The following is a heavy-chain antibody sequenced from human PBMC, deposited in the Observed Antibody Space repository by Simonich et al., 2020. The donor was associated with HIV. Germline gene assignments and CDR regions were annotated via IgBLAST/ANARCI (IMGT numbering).Heavy chain of an antibody. CDR2: ISNDGSNK. J-gene: IGHJ4*02. D-gene: IGHD2-8*01. CDR1: GFTFSNYW. V-gene: IGHV3-30*07. Sequence: QVQLVESGGGVVQPGGSLRLSCAVSGFTFSNYWMTWVRQAPGKGLEWVAVISNDGSNKYYADSVKGRVTISRDSSKNTLYLQMNSLRAEDTAVYYCARGLYCTNGVCYGVDYWGQGTLVTVSS. CDR3: ARGLYCTNGVCYGVDY.